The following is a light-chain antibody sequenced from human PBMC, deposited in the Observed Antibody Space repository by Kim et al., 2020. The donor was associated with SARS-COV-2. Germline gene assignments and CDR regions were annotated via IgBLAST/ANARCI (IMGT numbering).Light chain of an antibody. Sequence: EIVLTQSPGTLSLSPGERATLSCRASQSVSSNYLAWYQQKPGQAPRLLIYGASSRATGIPDKFSGSGSGTDFTLTISRLEPEDSAVYYCQQYECDNSQWTFGQGTKVDIK. J-gene: IGKJ1*01. CDR1: QSVSSNY. CDR2: GAS. CDR3: QQYECDNSQWT. V-gene: IGKV3-20*01.